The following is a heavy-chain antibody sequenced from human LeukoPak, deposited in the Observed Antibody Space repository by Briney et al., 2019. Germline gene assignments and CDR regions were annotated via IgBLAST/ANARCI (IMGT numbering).Heavy chain of an antibody. J-gene: IGHJ4*02. D-gene: IGHD1-1*01. CDR1: GYSFTSYW. CDR2: IYPGDSDI. Sequence: PGESLKLSCRGSGYSFTSYWIAWVRQMPGKGLEWMGIIYPGDSDIRYSPSFQGQVTISADKSICTAYLQWSSLTASDTAVYFCARHESTEASKYWGQGTLVTVSS. V-gene: IGHV5-51*01. CDR3: ARHESTEASKY.